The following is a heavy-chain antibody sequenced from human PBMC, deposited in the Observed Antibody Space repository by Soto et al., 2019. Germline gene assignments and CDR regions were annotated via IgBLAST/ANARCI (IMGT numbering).Heavy chain of an antibody. V-gene: IGHV3-23*01. CDR2: ISGSGDST. CDR3: AKRGLGYCSTTSCRGRWFDP. CDR1: GFTFSNYA. D-gene: IGHD2-2*01. J-gene: IGHJ5*02. Sequence: LRLSCAASGFTFSNYAMSWVRQAPGKGLEWVSAISGSGDSTYYADSVKGRFTISRDNSKNTLYLQMNCLRAEDTAVYYCAKRGLGYCSTTSCRGRWFDPWGQGTLVTVSS.